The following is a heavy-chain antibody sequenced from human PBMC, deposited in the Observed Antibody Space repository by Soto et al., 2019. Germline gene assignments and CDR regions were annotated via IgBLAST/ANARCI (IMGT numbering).Heavy chain of an antibody. CDR1: GYSFTSYW. CDR3: ARESRFRIFASEYNVMDV. V-gene: IGHV5-10-1*01. CDR2: FDPSDSYT. D-gene: IGHD3-3*01. Sequence: GESLKISCKGSGYSFTSYWISWVRQMPGKGLEWMGRFDPSDSYTKYSPSFQGHVTISADKSISTAYLQWSSLKASDTAMYYCARESRFRIFASEYNVMDVWGQGTTVTVSS. J-gene: IGHJ6*02.